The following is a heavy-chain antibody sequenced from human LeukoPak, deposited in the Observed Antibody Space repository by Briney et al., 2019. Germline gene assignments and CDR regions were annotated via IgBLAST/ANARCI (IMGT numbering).Heavy chain of an antibody. CDR3: ARARIAAAGNFDY. Sequence: GGSLRLSCAASGFTFSSYDMHWVRQATGKGLEWVSAIGTAGDTYYPGSVKGRFTISRENAKNSLYLQMNSLRAEDTAVYYCARARIAAAGNFDYWGQGTLVTVSS. CDR1: GFTFSSYD. V-gene: IGHV3-13*01. D-gene: IGHD6-13*01. CDR2: IGTAGDT. J-gene: IGHJ4*02.